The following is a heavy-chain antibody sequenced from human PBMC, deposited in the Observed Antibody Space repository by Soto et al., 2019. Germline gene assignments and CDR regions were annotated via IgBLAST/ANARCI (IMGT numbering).Heavy chain of an antibody. D-gene: IGHD1-7*01. J-gene: IGHJ6*02. CDR2: IYYSGNT. CDR3: ARWVVPTTSFFYYGLDV. Sequence: SETLSLTCSVSGGSISPYYWSWIRRPPGKGLEWIGYIYYSGNTHYNPSLKSRVTISVDTSKNQFSLKLSSVTAADTAVYYCARWVVPTTSFFYYGLDVWGQGTTVTVSS. V-gene: IGHV4-59*01. CDR1: GGSISPYY.